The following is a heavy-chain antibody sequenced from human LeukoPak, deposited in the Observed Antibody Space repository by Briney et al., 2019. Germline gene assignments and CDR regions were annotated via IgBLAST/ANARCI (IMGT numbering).Heavy chain of an antibody. CDR3: ARRDRQWLVSDYFDY. Sequence: PSETLSLTCTVSGGSISSSSYYWGWIRQPPGKGLEWIGSIYYSGSTYYNPSLKSRVTISVDTSKNQFSLKLSSVTAADTAVYYCARRDRQWLVSDYFDYWGQGTLVTVSS. J-gene: IGHJ4*02. D-gene: IGHD6-19*01. CDR1: GGSISSSSYY. V-gene: IGHV4-39*01. CDR2: IYYSGST.